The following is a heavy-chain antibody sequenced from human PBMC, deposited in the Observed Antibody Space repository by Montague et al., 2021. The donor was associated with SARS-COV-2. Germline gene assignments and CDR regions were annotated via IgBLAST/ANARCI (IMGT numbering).Heavy chain of an antibody. D-gene: IGHD3-22*01. V-gene: IGHV4-59*01. CDR3: ARGDYYDSTGYYDY. CDR1: GGSISSYY. Sequence: SETLSLTCTVSGGSISSYYWSWIRQPPWKGLEWIGYSYYSGSTNYNPSLKSRVTISVYTSKNQFSLKVRSVTAADTAVYYCARGDYYDSTGYYDYWGQGTLVTVSS. J-gene: IGHJ4*01. CDR2: SYYSGST.